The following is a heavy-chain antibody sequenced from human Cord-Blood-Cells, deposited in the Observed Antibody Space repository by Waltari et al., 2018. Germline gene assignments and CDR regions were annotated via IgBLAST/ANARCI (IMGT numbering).Heavy chain of an antibody. J-gene: IGHJ4*02. Sequence: EVQLVESGGGLIQPGGSLRLSCAASGFTVSRTYMSWVRQAPGKGLEWVSVIYSGGSTYYADSVKGRFTISRDNSKNTLYLQMNSLRAEDTAVYYCARGGSANHSSSWFDYWGQGTLVTVSS. CDR3: ARGGSANHSSSWFDY. D-gene: IGHD6-13*01. V-gene: IGHV3-53*01. CDR1: GFTVSRTY. CDR2: IYSGGST.